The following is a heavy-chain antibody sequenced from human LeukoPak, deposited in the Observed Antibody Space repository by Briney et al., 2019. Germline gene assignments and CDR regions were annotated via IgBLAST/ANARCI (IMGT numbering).Heavy chain of an antibody. CDR2: ISGSGGST. J-gene: IGHJ4*02. V-gene: IGHV3-23*01. Sequence: GGSLRLSCAASGFTFSSYAMSWVRQAPGKGLEWVSVISGSGGSTYSADSVKGRFTISRDNSKNTLYLQMNSLRAEDTAVYFCAKSQDGGRRFHFDYWGQGTLVTVSS. CDR1: GFTFSSYA. CDR3: AKSQDGGRRFHFDY. D-gene: IGHD1-26*01.